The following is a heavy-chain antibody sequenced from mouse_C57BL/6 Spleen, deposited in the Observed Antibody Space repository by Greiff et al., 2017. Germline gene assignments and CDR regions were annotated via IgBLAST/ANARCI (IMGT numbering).Heavy chain of an antibody. V-gene: IGHV1-80*01. CDR2: VYPGYGGT. Sequence: QVQLQQSGAELVKPGASVKISCKASGYAFSSYWMNWVKQRPGKGLEWIGQVYPGYGGTTYNGKFKGKATWAADKSSRTAYMQLSSLTSEDSAVDFCARSYYDYEHFAYWGTGTPVTVS. CDR3: ARSYYDYEHFAY. CDR1: GYAFSSYW. J-gene: IGHJ3*01. D-gene: IGHD2-4*01.